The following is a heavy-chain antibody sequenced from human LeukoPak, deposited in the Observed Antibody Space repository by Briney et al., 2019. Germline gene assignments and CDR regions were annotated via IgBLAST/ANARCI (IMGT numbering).Heavy chain of an antibody. V-gene: IGHV3-64*01. CDR3: VNYGMDV. CDR2: ISSDGGST. J-gene: IGHJ6*02. Sequence: GGSLRLSCAASGFTFSMYAMHWIRQAPGKGLEYVSAISSDGGSTYYANSVKGRFTISRDNSKNTLYLQMGSLRAEDMAVYYCVNYGMDVWGQGTTVTVSS. CDR1: GFTFSMYA.